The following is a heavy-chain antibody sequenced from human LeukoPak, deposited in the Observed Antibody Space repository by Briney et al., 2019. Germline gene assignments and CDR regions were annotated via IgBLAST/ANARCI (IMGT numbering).Heavy chain of an antibody. CDR2: ISAYNGNT. V-gene: IGHV1-18*01. D-gene: IGHD6-13*01. CDR1: GYTFTSYG. Sequence: ASVKVSCKASGYTFTSYGISWVRQAPGQGLEWMGWISAYNGNTNYAQKLQGRVTMTTDTSTSTAYMELSRLRSDDTAVYYCARGGSSSWRDYYYYMDVWGKGTTVTISS. J-gene: IGHJ6*03. CDR3: ARGGSSSWRDYYYYMDV.